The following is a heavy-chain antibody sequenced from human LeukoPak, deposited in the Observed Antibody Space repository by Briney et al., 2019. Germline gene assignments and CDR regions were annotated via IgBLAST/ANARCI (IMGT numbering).Heavy chain of an antibody. CDR2: ISFDGGDK. D-gene: IGHD2-21*02. V-gene: IGHV3-30*03. J-gene: IGHJ3*02. Sequence: GGSLRLSCAASGFSFRGYGTHWVRQAPGKGLEWVAGISFDGGDKYDADSVKGRFTISRDNSKNTLYLQMNSLRAEDTAVYYCARDSIAYCGGDCSFDAFDIWGQGTMATVSS. CDR1: GFSFRGYG. CDR3: ARDSIAYCGGDCSFDAFDI.